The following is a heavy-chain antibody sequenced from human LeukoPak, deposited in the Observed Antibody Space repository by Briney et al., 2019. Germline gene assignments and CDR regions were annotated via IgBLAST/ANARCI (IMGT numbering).Heavy chain of an antibody. D-gene: IGHD2-2*01. CDR1: GGSFSGYY. J-gene: IGHJ4*02. Sequence: ETLSLTCAVYGGSFSGYYWSWVRQAPGKGLEWVSAISGSGGSTYYADSVKGRFTISRDNSKNTLYLQMNSLRAEDTAVYYCAKDLYQLEDYWGQGTLVTVSS. V-gene: IGHV3-23*01. CDR2: ISGSGGST. CDR3: AKDLYQLEDY.